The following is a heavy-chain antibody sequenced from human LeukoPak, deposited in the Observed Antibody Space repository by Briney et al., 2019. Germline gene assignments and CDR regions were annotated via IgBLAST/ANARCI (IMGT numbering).Heavy chain of an antibody. CDR3: ARDYRYYYDSGNLDYFDY. CDR1: GYSFTSYW. V-gene: IGHV5-51*01. Sequence: GESLKISCKGSGYSFTSYWIGWVRQMPGKGLEWMGIIYPGDSDTRYSPSFQGQVSISADKSISTAYLQWSSLKASDTAMYYCARDYRYYYDSGNLDYFDYWGQGTLVTVSS. D-gene: IGHD3-10*01. J-gene: IGHJ4*02. CDR2: IYPGDSDT.